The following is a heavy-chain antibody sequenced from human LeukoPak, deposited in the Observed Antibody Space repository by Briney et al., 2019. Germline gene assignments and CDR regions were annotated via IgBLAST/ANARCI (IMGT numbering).Heavy chain of an antibody. Sequence: PGRSLRLSCAASGFXFSTYGIHWVRQAQGKGLEWVALTWYDGSNKNYADSVKGRFTISRDNSKNTLYLQMNSLRGEDTAVYYCARGGLTIAEATTSWYLDYWGQGTLVTVSS. D-gene: IGHD1-26*01. CDR3: ARGGLTIAEATTSWYLDY. CDR1: GFXFSTYG. V-gene: IGHV3-33*01. CDR2: TWYDGSNK. J-gene: IGHJ4*02.